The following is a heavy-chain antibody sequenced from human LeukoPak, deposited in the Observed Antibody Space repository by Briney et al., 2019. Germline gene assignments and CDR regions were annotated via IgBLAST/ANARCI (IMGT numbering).Heavy chain of an antibody. Sequence: AASVNVSCKASGGTFSSYTISWVRQAPGQGLEGMGRVIPILGIANYAQKFQGRVTITADKSTSTAYMELSSLRSEDTAVYYCARGDSSSWYNQEYYFDYWGQGTLVTVSS. V-gene: IGHV1-69*02. CDR2: VIPILGIA. CDR1: GGTFSSYT. J-gene: IGHJ4*02. CDR3: ARGDSSSWYNQEYYFDY. D-gene: IGHD6-13*01.